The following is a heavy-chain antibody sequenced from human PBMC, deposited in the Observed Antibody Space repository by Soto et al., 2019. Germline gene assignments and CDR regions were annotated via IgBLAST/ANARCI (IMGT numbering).Heavy chain of an antibody. CDR3: VGRTAARRYYRLDV. J-gene: IGHJ6*02. D-gene: IGHD5-18*01. Sequence: SQTRALTCAISGDSVSSNSAAWNWIRQSPSRGLEWLGRTYYRSKWYNDYAVSVKSRITINPDTSKNQFSLQLNSVTPEDTAVYYCVGRTAARRYYRLDVCRQGTTVTVSS. CDR2: TYYRSKWYN. V-gene: IGHV6-1*01. CDR1: GDSVSSNSAA.